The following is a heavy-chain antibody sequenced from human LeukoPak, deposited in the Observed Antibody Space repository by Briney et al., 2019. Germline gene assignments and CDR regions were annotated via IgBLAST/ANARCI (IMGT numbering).Heavy chain of an antibody. CDR3: AKELDVVVVAATKVHYYGMDV. J-gene: IGHJ6*02. Sequence: GASLRLSCAASGFTFSSYAMSWVRQAPGKGLERVSAISGSGGSTYYADSVKGRFTISRDNSKNTLYLQMNSLRAEDTAVYYCAKELDVVVVAATKVHYYGMDVWGQGTTVTVSS. V-gene: IGHV3-23*01. CDR1: GFTFSSYA. CDR2: ISGSGGST. D-gene: IGHD2-15*01.